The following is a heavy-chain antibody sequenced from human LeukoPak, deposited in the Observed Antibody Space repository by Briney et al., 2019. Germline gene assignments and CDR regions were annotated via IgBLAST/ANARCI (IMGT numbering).Heavy chain of an antibody. Sequence: EASVKVSCKASGYTFTNYAMNWVRQAPGQGLEWMGWINTNTGNPTYAQDFTGRFVFSLDTSVSTAYLQISSLKADDTAVYYCARDPMGYCSSTSCYPSAFDIWGQGTTVTVSS. CDR2: INTNTGNP. CDR1: GYTFTNYA. D-gene: IGHD2-2*01. V-gene: IGHV7-4-1*02. CDR3: ARDPMGYCSSTSCYPSAFDI. J-gene: IGHJ3*02.